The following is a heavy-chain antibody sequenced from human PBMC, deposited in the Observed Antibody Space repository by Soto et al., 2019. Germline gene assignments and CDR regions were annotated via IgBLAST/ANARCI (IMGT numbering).Heavy chain of an antibody. J-gene: IGHJ5*02. CDR1: GYTFTSFA. D-gene: IGHD3-22*01. V-gene: IGHV1-69*13. CDR3: ASSGGYYYDSSGYYSGWFDP. Sequence: QVQLVQSGAAVKKPGASVQVSCKASGYTFTSFAIHWVRQAPGQRLEWMGGIIPIFGTANYAQKFQGRVTITADESTSTAYMELSSLRSEDTAVYYCASSGGYYYDSSGYYSGWFDPWGQGTLVTVSS. CDR2: IIPIFGTA.